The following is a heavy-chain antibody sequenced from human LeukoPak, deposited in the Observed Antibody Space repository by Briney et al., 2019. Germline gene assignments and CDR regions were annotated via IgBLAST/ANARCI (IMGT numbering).Heavy chain of an antibody. Sequence: ASVKVSCKASGYTFTDYYMHWVRQAPGQGLEWMGWINPNSGGTNYAQKFQGWVTMTRDTSISTAYMELSRLTSDDTAVYFCARSLGSGSYALGYWGQGTLVTVSS. D-gene: IGHD1-26*01. J-gene: IGHJ4*02. V-gene: IGHV1-2*04. CDR2: INPNSGGT. CDR3: ARSLGSGSYALGY. CDR1: GYTFTDYY.